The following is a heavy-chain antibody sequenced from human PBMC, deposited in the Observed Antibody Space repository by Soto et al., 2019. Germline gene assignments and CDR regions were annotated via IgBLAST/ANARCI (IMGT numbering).Heavy chain of an antibody. Sequence: GGSLRLSCAASGFGFGGKTMYWVRQAPGRGLEWVALIAPDGSQIYYADSVKGRFTISRDNSKNTLYLQMDNLRAEDTSLYLCATDIHATWLLNSWGQGTLVTVPS. V-gene: IGHV3-30-3*02. CDR1: GFGFGGKT. D-gene: IGHD2-2*02. CDR3: ATDIHATWLLNS. CDR2: IAPDGSQI. J-gene: IGHJ5*02.